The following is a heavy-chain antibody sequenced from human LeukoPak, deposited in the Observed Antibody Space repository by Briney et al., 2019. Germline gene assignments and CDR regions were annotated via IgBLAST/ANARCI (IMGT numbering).Heavy chain of an antibody. CDR3: ARLAPSYYYDSLLGWFDP. Sequence: GASVKVSCKASGYTFTSYYMHWVRQAPGQGLEWMGIINPSGGSTSYAQKFQGRVTMTRDTSTSTVYMELSSLRSEDTAVYYCARLAPSYYYDSLLGWFDPWGQGTLVTVSS. CDR2: INPSGGST. D-gene: IGHD3-22*01. CDR1: GYTFTSYY. V-gene: IGHV1-46*01. J-gene: IGHJ5*02.